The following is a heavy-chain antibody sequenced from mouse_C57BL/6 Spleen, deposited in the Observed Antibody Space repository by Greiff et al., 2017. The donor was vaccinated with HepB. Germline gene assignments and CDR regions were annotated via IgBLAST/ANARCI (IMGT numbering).Heavy chain of an antibody. CDR1: GYTFTSYG. V-gene: IGHV1-81*01. D-gene: IGHD1-1*01. Sequence: VQLQQSGAELARPGASVKLSCTASGYTFTSYGISWVKQRTGQGLEWIGEIYPSNGNTYYTEKFKGKATLTADKSSNTAYMELRSLTSEDSAVYYCASYYYGGSLFYFDYWGKGTTLTV. J-gene: IGHJ2*01. CDR3: ASYYYGGSLFYFDY. CDR2: IYPSNGNT.